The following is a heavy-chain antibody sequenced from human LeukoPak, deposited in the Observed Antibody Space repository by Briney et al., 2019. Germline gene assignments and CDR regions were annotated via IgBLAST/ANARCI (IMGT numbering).Heavy chain of an antibody. Sequence: PSETLSLTCTVSGGSISSYYWSWIRQPDGKGLEWIGRIYTSGSTNYNPSLKSRVTMSVDTSKNQFSLKLSSVTAADTAVYYCARDLYGSGSYYIYYYYYYGMDVWGQGTTVTVSS. V-gene: IGHV4-4*07. CDR1: GGSISSYY. J-gene: IGHJ6*02. CDR3: ARDLYGSGSYYIYYYYYYGMDV. D-gene: IGHD3-10*01. CDR2: IYTSGST.